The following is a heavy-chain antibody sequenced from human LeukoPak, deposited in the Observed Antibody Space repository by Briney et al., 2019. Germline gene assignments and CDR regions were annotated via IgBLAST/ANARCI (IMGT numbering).Heavy chain of an antibody. CDR3: AAGVRYSPLLHWFDP. CDR1: GFTFSSYG. V-gene: IGHV3-33*01. J-gene: IGHJ5*02. D-gene: IGHD1-1*01. CDR2: IWYDGSKK. Sequence: GGSLRLSCAASGFTFSSYGMHWVRQAPGKGLEWVAVIWYDGSKKYYADSVKGRFTISRDNSKNTLYLQMNSLRAEDTAVYYCAAGVRYSPLLHWFDPGGQGTLVTVSS.